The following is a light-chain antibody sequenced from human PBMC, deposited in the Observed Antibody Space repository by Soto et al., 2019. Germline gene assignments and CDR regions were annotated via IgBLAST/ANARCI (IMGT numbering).Light chain of an antibody. J-gene: IGKJ1*01. V-gene: IGKV1-39*01. CDR2: AAS. CDR1: QSISNY. Sequence: IQMTQSPSSLSASVGDRVTITCGASQSISNYLNWYQQKPGKAPKVLIYAASSLHSGAPSRFSGSGSGTDFTLTISSLQPEDFATYYCQQSYSAWWTFGPGTKVDIK. CDR3: QQSYSAWWT.